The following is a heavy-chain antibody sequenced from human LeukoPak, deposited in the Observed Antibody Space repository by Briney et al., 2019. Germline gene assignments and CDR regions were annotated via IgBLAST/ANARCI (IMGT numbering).Heavy chain of an antibody. J-gene: IGHJ3*02. CDR3: ARSEIAVAGNDAFDI. CDR1: GGSFSGYY. D-gene: IGHD6-19*01. CDR2: INHSGST. Sequence: TSETLSLTCAVYGGSFSGYYWSWIRQPPGKGLEWIGEINHSGSTNYNPSLKSRVTISVDTSKNQFSLKLSSVTAADTAVYYCARSEIAVAGNDAFDIWGQGTMVTVSS. V-gene: IGHV4-34*01.